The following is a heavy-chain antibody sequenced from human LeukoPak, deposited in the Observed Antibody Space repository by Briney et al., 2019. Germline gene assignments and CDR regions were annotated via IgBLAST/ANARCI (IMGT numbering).Heavy chain of an antibody. J-gene: IGHJ5*02. CDR2: INPNSGGT. Sequence: ASVKVSCKASGYTFTGYYIHWVRQAPGQGLEWMGWINPNSGGTNYAQKFQGRVTMTRDTSISTAYMELSRLRSDDTAVYYCAGVPYYDFWSAHSWGQGTLVTVSS. CDR3: AGVPYYDFWSAHS. D-gene: IGHD3-3*01. CDR1: GYTFTGYY. V-gene: IGHV1-2*02.